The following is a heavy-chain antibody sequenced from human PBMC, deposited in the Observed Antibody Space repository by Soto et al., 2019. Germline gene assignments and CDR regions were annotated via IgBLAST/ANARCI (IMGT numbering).Heavy chain of an antibody. V-gene: IGHV3-30*03. Sequence: QVQLVEPGGGVVQPGRSLRLSCAASGVTLSNFGMHWFRQAPGKGLEWVAVISRDGSTRFYADSVKARFTISRDSCRNTLYLTMNSLRAEDTAVYYCVDEVASGYWGQGTLVTVSS. D-gene: IGHD3-10*01. CDR1: GVTLSNFG. CDR3: VDEVASGY. CDR2: ISRDGSTR. J-gene: IGHJ4*02.